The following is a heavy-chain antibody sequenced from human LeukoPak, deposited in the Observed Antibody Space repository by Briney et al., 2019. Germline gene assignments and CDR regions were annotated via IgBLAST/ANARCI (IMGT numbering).Heavy chain of an antibody. CDR1: GYSFIRYH. Sequence: ASVKVSCKASGYSFIRYHIHWVRQAPGQGLEWMGVLKLYDGSISHAQKFQGRVTMTSDTSTSTVYMELSSLRSEDTAVYFCARVRGSYYYFDYWGQGTLVTVSS. D-gene: IGHD1-26*01. V-gene: IGHV1-46*01. CDR2: LKLYDGSI. J-gene: IGHJ4*02. CDR3: ARVRGSYYYFDY.